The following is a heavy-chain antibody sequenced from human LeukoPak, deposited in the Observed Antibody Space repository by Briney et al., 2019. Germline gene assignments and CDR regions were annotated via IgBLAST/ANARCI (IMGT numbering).Heavy chain of an antibody. CDR2: IYKIGTT. V-gene: IGHV4-59*02. CDR1: GDSVTGYF. Sequence: SETLSLTCTVFGDSVTGYFLNWVRQPPGKGLEWIGHIYKIGTTNYNPSLKSRLTISADTSKNQFSLQLRSVTAADTAVYYCAIQAHDGTDNWLDPWGPGALVTVSS. J-gene: IGHJ5*02. CDR3: AIQAHDGTDNWLDP. D-gene: IGHD1-7*01.